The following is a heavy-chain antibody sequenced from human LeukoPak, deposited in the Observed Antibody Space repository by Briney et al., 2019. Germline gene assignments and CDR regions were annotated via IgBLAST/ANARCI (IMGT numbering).Heavy chain of an antibody. CDR2: INWNGGST. CDR1: GFTFSSYW. Sequence: GGSLRLSCAASGFTFSSYWMSWVRQAPGKGLEWVSGINWNGGSTGYADSVKGRFTISRDNAKNSLYLQMNSLRAEDTALYYCARDYGGSSPFDYWGQGTLVTVSS. D-gene: IGHD4-23*01. CDR3: ARDYGGSSPFDY. V-gene: IGHV3-20*04. J-gene: IGHJ4*02.